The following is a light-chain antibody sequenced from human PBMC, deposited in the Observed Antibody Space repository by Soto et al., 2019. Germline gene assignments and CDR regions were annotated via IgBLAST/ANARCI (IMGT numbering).Light chain of an antibody. CDR2: DAS. CDR1: QSISSW. V-gene: IGKV1-5*01. CDR3: QQYNSYSPYT. J-gene: IGKJ2*01. Sequence: DIQMTQSASTLSASVGDRVTITCRASQSISSWLAWYQQKPGKAPKLLIYDASSLESGVPSRFSGSGSGTEFTLTISSLQPDDFATYYCQQYNSYSPYTFGQGTKVDI.